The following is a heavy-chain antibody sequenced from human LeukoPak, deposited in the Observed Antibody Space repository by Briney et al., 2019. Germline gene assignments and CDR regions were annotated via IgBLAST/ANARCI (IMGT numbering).Heavy chain of an antibody. Sequence: ASVKVSCEASGYTFTGYYMHWVRQAPGQGLEWMGRINPNSGGTNYAQKFQGRVTMTRDTSISTAYMELSRLRSDDTAVYYCARYGKGPAHMDVWGKGTTVTVSS. V-gene: IGHV1-2*06. CDR2: INPNSGGT. CDR1: GYTFTGYY. D-gene: IGHD1-26*01. J-gene: IGHJ6*03. CDR3: ARYGKGPAHMDV.